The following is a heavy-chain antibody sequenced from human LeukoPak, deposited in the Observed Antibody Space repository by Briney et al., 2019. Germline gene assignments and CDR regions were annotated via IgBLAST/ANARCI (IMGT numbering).Heavy chain of an antibody. D-gene: IGHD1-1*01. Sequence: GRSLRLSCAASGFTFSSYGMHWVRQAPGKGLEWVAVISYDGSNKYYADSVKGRFTNSRDNSKNTLYLQMNSLRAEDTAVYYCAKVSIQTYFDYWGQGTLVTVSS. CDR2: ISYDGSNK. J-gene: IGHJ4*02. CDR3: AKVSIQTYFDY. CDR1: GFTFSSYG. V-gene: IGHV3-30*18.